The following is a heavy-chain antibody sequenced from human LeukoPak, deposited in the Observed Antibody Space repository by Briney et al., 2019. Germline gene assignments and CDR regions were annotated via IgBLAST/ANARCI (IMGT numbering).Heavy chain of an antibody. CDR1: GFIFSTYG. D-gene: IGHD1-26*01. V-gene: IGHV3-23*01. Sequence: GGSLRLSCAASGFIFSTYGMTWVRQAPGKGLEWVSSISDNSGSIHYADSVRGRFTISRDNSKNTLYLQMNSLRAEDTAVYYCARGFRIVGASNDYWGQGTLVTVSS. CDR2: ISDNSGSI. J-gene: IGHJ4*02. CDR3: ARGFRIVGASNDY.